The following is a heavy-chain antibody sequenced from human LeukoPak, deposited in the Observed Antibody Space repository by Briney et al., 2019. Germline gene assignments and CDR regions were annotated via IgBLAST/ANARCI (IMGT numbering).Heavy chain of an antibody. CDR1: GFIFSNAW. CDR2: IKSQTDGGTT. V-gene: IGHV3-15*01. Sequence: PGGSLRLSCAASGFIFSNAWMSWVRQSPGRGLEWVGRIKSQTDGGTTDYAAPLKGRFTISRDDSKNTLFLLLHSLKTEDSGVYYCTTAPPVGSSLFDYWGQGTLVTVSS. D-gene: IGHD1-26*01. J-gene: IGHJ4*02. CDR3: TTAPPVGSSLFDY.